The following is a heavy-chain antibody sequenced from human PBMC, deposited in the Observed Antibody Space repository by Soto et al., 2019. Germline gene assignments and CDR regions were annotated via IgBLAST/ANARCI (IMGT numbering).Heavy chain of an antibody. V-gene: IGHV1-69*12. Sequence: QVQLVQSGAEVKKPGSSVKVSCKASGGTFSSYAISWVRQAPGQGLEWMGGIIPIFGTANYAQKFQGRVTITADESTSTAYMELSSLRSEDTAVYYCAREMVRGKPYYYYGMDVWGQGTTVTVSS. CDR1: GGTFSSYA. D-gene: IGHD3-10*01. J-gene: IGHJ6*02. CDR3: AREMVRGKPYYYYGMDV. CDR2: IIPIFGTA.